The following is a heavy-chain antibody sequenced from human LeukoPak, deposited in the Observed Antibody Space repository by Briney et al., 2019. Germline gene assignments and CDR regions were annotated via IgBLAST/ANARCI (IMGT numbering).Heavy chain of an antibody. D-gene: IGHD1-1*01. Sequence: GGSLRLSCAASGLTFSNYGMHWVRQAPGKGLEWVTYIRYDGRNKFYADFVKGRFTISRDNSKSTLFLQMSSLRTEDTAIIYCAKGGSNNWSFDYWGQGTLVTVSS. CDR3: AKGGSNNWSFDY. V-gene: IGHV3-30*02. CDR2: IRYDGRNK. J-gene: IGHJ4*02. CDR1: GLTFSNYG.